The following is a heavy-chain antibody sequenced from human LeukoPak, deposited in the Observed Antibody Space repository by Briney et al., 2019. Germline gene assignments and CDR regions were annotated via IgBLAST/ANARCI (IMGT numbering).Heavy chain of an antibody. Sequence: TGGSLRLSCAASGFTFASYAMAWVRQAPGKGLEWFSAISGSGGSTYYADSVKGRFTISRDNSKNTLYLQMNSLRAEDTAVYYCARDSNFIVDWGQGTLVTVSS. CDR1: GFTFASYA. CDR3: ARDSNFIVD. CDR2: ISGSGGST. D-gene: IGHD1-1*01. J-gene: IGHJ4*02. V-gene: IGHV3-23*01.